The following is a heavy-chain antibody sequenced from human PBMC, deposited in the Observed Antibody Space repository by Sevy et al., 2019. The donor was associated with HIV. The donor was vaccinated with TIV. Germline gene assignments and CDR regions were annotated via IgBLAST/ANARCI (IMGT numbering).Heavy chain of an antibody. V-gene: IGHV3-48*02. Sequence: GGSLRLSCVASGFRFSDEPMNWVRQAPGKGLEWISNIRRDSSVMSYADTVTGRFTVSRDNAMNSLSLQLNSLRDEDTALYYCVRDTQFGFDYWGQGTLVTVSS. J-gene: IGHJ4*02. D-gene: IGHD3-16*01. CDR1: GFRFSDEP. CDR2: IRRDSSVM. CDR3: VRDTQFGFDY.